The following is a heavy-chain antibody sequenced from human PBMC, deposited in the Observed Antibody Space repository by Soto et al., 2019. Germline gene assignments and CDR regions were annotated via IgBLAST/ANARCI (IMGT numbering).Heavy chain of an antibody. V-gene: IGHV3-21*01. Sequence: PGGSLRLSCAASGFTFSSYSMNWVRQAPGKGLEWVSSISSSSSYIYYADSVKGRFTISRDNAKNSLYLQMNSLRAEDTAVYYCARDRPADFWSGYYYYYYGMDVWGQGTTVTVSS. CDR3: ARDRPADFWSGYYYYYYGMDV. CDR2: ISSSSSYI. D-gene: IGHD3-3*01. CDR1: GFTFSSYS. J-gene: IGHJ6*02.